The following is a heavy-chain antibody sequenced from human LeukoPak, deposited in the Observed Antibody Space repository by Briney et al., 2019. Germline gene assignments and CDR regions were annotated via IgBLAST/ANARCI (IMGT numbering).Heavy chain of an antibody. V-gene: IGHV3-74*01. D-gene: IGHD1-14*01. J-gene: IGHJ2*01. CDR1: GFTFSNYW. Sequence: GGSLRLSCAASGFTFSNYWMHWVRQVPGRGLVWVSLISSDGSTTNYADSVKGRFTISRDNAKNTLYLQMNSLRAEDTTVYYCARALIGTTSLGLDLWGRAPWSLSPQ. CDR2: ISSDGSTT. CDR3: ARALIGTTSLGLDL.